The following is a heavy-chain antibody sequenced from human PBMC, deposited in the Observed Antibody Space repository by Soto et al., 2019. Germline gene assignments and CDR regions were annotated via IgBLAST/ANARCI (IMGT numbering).Heavy chain of an antibody. Sequence: QVQLQESGPGLVKPSETLSLTCTVSGGSIRSNFWSWIRQPAGKGLEWIGRIYSSGSTHYNPSLKRRVTLSVDTSENQFSLKLSSVTAADTAVYFCARGPPFDYWGQGTLVTVSS. CDR2: IYSSGST. CDR3: ARGPPFDY. V-gene: IGHV4-4*07. CDR1: GGSIRSNF. J-gene: IGHJ4*02.